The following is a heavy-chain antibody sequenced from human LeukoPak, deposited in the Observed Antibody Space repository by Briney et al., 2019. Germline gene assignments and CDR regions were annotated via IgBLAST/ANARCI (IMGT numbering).Heavy chain of an antibody. V-gene: IGHV4-39*07. CDR1: GGSISSSSYY. Sequence: LSETLSLTCTVSGGSISSSSYYWGWIRQPPGKGLEWIGSIYYSGSTYYNPSLKSRVTISVDTSKNQFSLKLSSVTAADTAVYYCARGSYFDWLSYYFDYWGQGTLVTVSS. CDR2: IYYSGST. J-gene: IGHJ4*02. D-gene: IGHD3-9*01. CDR3: ARGSYFDWLSYYFDY.